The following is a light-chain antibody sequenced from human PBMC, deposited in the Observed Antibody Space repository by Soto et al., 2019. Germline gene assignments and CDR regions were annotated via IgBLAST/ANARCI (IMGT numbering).Light chain of an antibody. Sequence: QSVLTQPASVSGSPGQSITISCTGTSSDVGPYNYVSWYQHHPGKAPKLLIYEVTKRPSGVFNRFSGSKSGNTASLTISGLQAEDEADYYCSSYTTSSTLVFGGGTQLTVL. CDR2: EVT. CDR3: SSYTTSSTLV. J-gene: IGLJ3*02. CDR1: SSDVGPYNY. V-gene: IGLV2-14*01.